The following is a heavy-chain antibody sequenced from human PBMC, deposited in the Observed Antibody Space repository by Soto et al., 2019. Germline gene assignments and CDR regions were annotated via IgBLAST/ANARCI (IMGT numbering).Heavy chain of an antibody. CDR3: ASGSRPTYYYGSGIATYYYGMDV. CDR2: ISAYSGNT. Sequence: ASVKVSCKASGYTFTSYGISWVRQAPGQGLEWMGWISAYSGNTNYAQKLQGRVTMTTDTSTSTAYMELRSLRSDDKAVYYCASGSRPTYYYGSGIATYYYGMDVWGQGTTVTVSS. V-gene: IGHV1-18*04. D-gene: IGHD3-10*01. J-gene: IGHJ6*01. CDR1: GYTFTSYG.